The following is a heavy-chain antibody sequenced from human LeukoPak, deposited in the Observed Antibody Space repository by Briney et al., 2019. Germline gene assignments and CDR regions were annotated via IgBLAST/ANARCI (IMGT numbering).Heavy chain of an antibody. Sequence: PGGSLRLSCAASGFTFSSYWMHWVRQAPGKGLVWVSRINTAGSSTSYADSVKGRFTISRDNAKNTLYLQMNSLRAEDTAVYYCAREDGSGSFYYYYYYYMDVWGKGTTVTVSS. D-gene: IGHD3-10*01. J-gene: IGHJ6*03. CDR1: GFTFSSYW. V-gene: IGHV3-74*01. CDR2: INTAGSST. CDR3: AREDGSGSFYYYYYYYMDV.